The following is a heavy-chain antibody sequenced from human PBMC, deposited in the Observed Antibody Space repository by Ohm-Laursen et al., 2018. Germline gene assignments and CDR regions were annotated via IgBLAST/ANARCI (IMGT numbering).Heavy chain of an antibody. D-gene: IGHD3-22*01. CDR2: IIPIFGTA. CDR1: GCTFSSFG. J-gene: IGHJ4*02. CDR3: ARGTLSGASGYYR. Sequence: SSVKVSCKTSGCTFSSFGITWVRQAPGQGLEWMGGIIPIFGTANYAQKFQGRVTITADESTSTAYMELSSLRSEDTAVYYCARGTLSGASGYYRWGQGTLVTVSS. V-gene: IGHV1-69*01.